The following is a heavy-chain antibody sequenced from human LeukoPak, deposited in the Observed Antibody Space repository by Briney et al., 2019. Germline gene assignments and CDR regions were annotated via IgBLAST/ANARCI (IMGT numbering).Heavy chain of an antibody. CDR2: IIPILGTA. J-gene: IGHJ4*02. CDR1: GGTFSSFS. Sequence: ASVKVSCKASGGTFSSFSISWVRQAPGQGLEWMGGIIPILGTANYARKFQGRVTITADESTSTAYMELSSLRSEDTAAYYCAREITGITIDWGQGTLVTVSS. D-gene: IGHD1-7*01. CDR3: AREITGITID. V-gene: IGHV1-69*13.